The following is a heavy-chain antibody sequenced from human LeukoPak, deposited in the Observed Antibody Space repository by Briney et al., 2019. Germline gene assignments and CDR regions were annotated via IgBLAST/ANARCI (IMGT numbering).Heavy chain of an antibody. CDR2: IYPGDSNS. V-gene: IGHV5-51*01. Sequence: PGESLRISCEGSGYTFSTYWIGWVRQMPGKGLEWMGVIYPGDSNSRYSPSFQGQVSISADQPINTAYLQWSSLKASDTAMYYCARLSPDYYDSSAYYPPDYWGQGTLVTVSS. CDR1: GYTFSTYW. J-gene: IGHJ4*02. D-gene: IGHD3-22*01. CDR3: ARLSPDYYDSSAYYPPDY.